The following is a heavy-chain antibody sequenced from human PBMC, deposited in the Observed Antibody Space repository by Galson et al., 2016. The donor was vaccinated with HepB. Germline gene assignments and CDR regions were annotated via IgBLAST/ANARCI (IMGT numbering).Heavy chain of an antibody. CDR3: AKKGHSTAGYYYFDS. D-gene: IGHD2-8*01. CDR2: IIGNEGTT. Sequence: SLRLSCAASGFTFSSYSMNWVRQAPGKGLEWVSIIGNEGTTSYADSVKGRFTISRDNSKNTLYLLMTSLRAEDTAVYYCAKKGHSTAGYYYFDSWGRGILVTVSS. CDR1: GFTFSSYS. V-gene: IGHV3-23*01. J-gene: IGHJ4*02.